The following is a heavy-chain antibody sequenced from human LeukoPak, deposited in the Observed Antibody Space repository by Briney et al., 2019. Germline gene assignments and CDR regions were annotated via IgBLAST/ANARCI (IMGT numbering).Heavy chain of an antibody. J-gene: IGHJ4*02. V-gene: IGHV3-48*02. D-gene: IGHD3-22*01. CDR1: GFTFSSYS. CDR3: ARCYDRATIDY. CDR2: ISSSSSTI. Sequence: GGSLRLSCAASGFTFSSYSMNWVRQAPGKGLEWVSYISSSSSTIYYADSAKGRFTISRDNAKNSLCLQMNSLRDEDTAVYYCARCYDRATIDYWGQGTLVTVSS.